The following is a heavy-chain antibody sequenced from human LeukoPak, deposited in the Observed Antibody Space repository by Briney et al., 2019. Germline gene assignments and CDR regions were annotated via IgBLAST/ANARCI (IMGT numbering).Heavy chain of an antibody. D-gene: IGHD6-6*01. CDR3: ARDSGSRRSSSSGDY. CDR1: GFTFSSYA. V-gene: IGHV3-23*01. J-gene: IGHJ4*02. Sequence: GGSLRLSCAASGFTFSSYAMSWVRQAPGKGLEWVSAISGSGGSTYYADSVKGRFTISRDNAKNSLYLQMNSLRAEDTAVYYCARDSGSRRSSSSGDYWGQGTLVTVSS. CDR2: ISGSGGST.